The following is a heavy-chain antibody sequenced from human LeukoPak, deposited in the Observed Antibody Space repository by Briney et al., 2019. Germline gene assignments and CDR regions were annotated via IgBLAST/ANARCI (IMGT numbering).Heavy chain of an antibody. CDR3: AKRYIGNYYFDY. J-gene: IGHJ4*02. CDR1: GFTFSTYA. Sequence: PGGSLRLSCAASGFTFSTYAMSWVRQAPGKGLEWVSTICGSTTTTLYADPVKGRFTISRDNSKDTLYLQMNSLRAEDTAVYYCAKRYIGNYYFDYWGQGTLVTVSS. V-gene: IGHV3-23*01. D-gene: IGHD3-16*02. CDR2: ICGSTTTT.